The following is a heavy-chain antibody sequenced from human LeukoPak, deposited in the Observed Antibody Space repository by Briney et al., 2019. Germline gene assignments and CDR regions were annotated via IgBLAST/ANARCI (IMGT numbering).Heavy chain of an antibody. D-gene: IGHD3-10*01. CDR3: ARHTYGSGSYYFDY. V-gene: IGHV4-59*08. CDR1: GGSISSYY. Sequence: PSETLSLTCTVSGGSISSYYWSWIRQPPGKGLEWIGYIYYSGSTNYNPSLKSRVTISVDTSKNQFSLKLSSVTAADTAVYYCARHTYGSGSYYFDYWGQGTLVTVSS. J-gene: IGHJ4*02. CDR2: IYYSGST.